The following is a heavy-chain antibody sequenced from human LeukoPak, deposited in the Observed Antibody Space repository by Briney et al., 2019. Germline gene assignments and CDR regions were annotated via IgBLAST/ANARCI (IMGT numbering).Heavy chain of an antibody. D-gene: IGHD5-18*01. CDR2: IWYDGSNK. J-gene: IGHJ4*02. Sequence: GRSLRLSCAASGFTFSSYGMHWVRQAPGKGLEWVAVIWYDGSNKYYAESVKGRFTISRDNSKSTLYLQMNSLRAEDTAVYYCARSVYSYGNFDSWGQGTLVTVSS. CDR1: GFTFSSYG. V-gene: IGHV3-33*01. CDR3: ARSVYSYGNFDS.